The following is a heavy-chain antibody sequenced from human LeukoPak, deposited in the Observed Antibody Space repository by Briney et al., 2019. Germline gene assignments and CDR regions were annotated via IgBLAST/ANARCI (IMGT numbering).Heavy chain of an antibody. D-gene: IGHD6-13*01. CDR3: ARAEGQQLATNWFDP. V-gene: IGHV1-69*06. Sequence: SVKVSCKASGGTFSNYAIHWVRQAPGQGLEWMGGIIPIFGTANYAQKFQGRVTITADKSTSTAYMELSSLRSEDTAVYYCARAEGQQLATNWFDPWGQGTLVTVSS. CDR1: GGTFSNYA. CDR2: IIPIFGTA. J-gene: IGHJ5*02.